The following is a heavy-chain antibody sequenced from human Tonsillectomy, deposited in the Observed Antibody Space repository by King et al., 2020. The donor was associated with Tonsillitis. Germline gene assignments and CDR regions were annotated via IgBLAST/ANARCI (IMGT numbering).Heavy chain of an antibody. D-gene: IGHD4-11*01. CDR1: GYTFSDYF. CDR3: AREGQATLTTLNYYYYMDV. Sequence: VQLVESGAEVKKPGASVKVSCKASGYTFSDYFMHWVRQAPGQGLEWMGWINPNSGGTNYAQKFQGRVTMTSETSISTAYMELSRLKSDDTAVYYCAREGQATLTTLNYYYYMDVWGKGTTVTVSS. J-gene: IGHJ6*03. CDR2: INPNSGGT. V-gene: IGHV1-2*02.